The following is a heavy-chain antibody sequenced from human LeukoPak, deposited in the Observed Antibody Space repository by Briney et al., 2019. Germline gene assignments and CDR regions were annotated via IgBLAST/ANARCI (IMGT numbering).Heavy chain of an antibody. CDR2: ISSKGGST. V-gene: IGHV3-64*01. CDR1: GFTFSSYD. CDR3: VRGRGYDSSGYWSFEY. J-gene: IGHJ4*02. Sequence: GGSLRLSCAASGFTFSSYDMHWVRQAPGKGLEYVSSISSKGGSTYYANSVKGRFTISRDNSKNTLFLQMGSLRAEDMAVYYCVRGRGYDSSGYWSFEYWGQGTLVTVSS. D-gene: IGHD3-22*01.